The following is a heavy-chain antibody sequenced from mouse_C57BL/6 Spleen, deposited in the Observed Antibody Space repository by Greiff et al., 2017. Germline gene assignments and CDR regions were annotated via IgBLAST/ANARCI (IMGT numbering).Heavy chain of an antibody. CDR1: GYTFTSYW. D-gene: IGHD1-1*01. J-gene: IGHJ1*03. CDR2: INPSSGYT. CDR3: ARYFNTTVLATGYFDV. Sequence: QVQLQQSGAELAKPGASVKLSCKASGYTFTSYWMHWVKQRPGQGLAWIGYINPSSGYTTYNQKFKDKATLTADKSSSTAYMPLSSLTYEDSAVYYCARYFNTTVLATGYFDVWGTGTTVTVAS. V-gene: IGHV1-7*01.